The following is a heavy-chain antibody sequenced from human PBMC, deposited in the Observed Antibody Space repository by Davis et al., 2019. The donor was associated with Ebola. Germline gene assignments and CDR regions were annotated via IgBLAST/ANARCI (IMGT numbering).Heavy chain of an antibody. V-gene: IGHV1-18*01. D-gene: IGHD6-13*01. CDR2: INPNSGGT. CDR3: ARFYGGSSWYEFDY. J-gene: IGHJ4*02. CDR1: GGTFSSYA. Sequence: ASVKVSCKASGGTFSSYAISWVRQAPGQGLEWMGWINPNSGGTNYAQKLQGRVTMTTDTSTSTAYMELRSLRSDDTAVYYCARFYGGSSWYEFDYWGQGTLVTVSS.